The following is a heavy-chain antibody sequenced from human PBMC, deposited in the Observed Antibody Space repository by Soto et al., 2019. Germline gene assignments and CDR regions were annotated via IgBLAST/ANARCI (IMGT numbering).Heavy chain of an antibody. V-gene: IGHV3-11*01. D-gene: IGHD3-9*01. CDR2: ISSSGSTI. J-gene: IGHJ4*02. CDR3: ARGAQYYDILTGYYSGWTYYFDY. CDR1: GFTFSDYY. Sequence: GSLRLSCAASGFTFSDYYMSWIRQAPGKGLEWVSYISSSGSTIYYADSVKGRFTISRDNAKNSLYLQMNSLRAEDTAVYYCARGAQYYDILTGYYSGWTYYFDYWGQGTLVTVSS.